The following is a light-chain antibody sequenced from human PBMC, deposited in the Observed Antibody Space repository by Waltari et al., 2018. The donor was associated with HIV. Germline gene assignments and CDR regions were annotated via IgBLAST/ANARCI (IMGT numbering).Light chain of an antibody. CDR2: EVT. CDR1: INDIGGYNY. J-gene: IGLJ1*01. Sequence: QSALNQPTSVSGSPGQSISISCTGTINDIGGYNYVAWYQHHPGKAPKLLIYEVTNRPTGISDRFSGPKSGNTASLTISGLHAEDEAVYYCSSYTASSTYVFGPGTRVIV. V-gene: IGLV2-14*01. CDR3: SSYTASSTYV.